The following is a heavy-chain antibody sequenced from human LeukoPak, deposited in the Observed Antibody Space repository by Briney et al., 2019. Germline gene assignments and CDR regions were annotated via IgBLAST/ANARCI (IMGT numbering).Heavy chain of an antibody. V-gene: IGHV4-39*01. CDR1: GGSISSSSYY. Sequence: PSETLSLTCTVSGGSISSSSYYWGWIRQPPGKGLEWIGSIYYSGSTYYNPSLKSRVTISVDTSKNQFSLKLSSVTAADTAVYYCARHWWELLPLDYWGRGTLVTVSS. CDR3: ARHWWELLPLDY. D-gene: IGHD1-26*01. J-gene: IGHJ4*02. CDR2: IYYSGST.